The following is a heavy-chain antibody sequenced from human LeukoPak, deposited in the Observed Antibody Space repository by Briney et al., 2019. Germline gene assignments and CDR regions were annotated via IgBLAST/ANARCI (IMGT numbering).Heavy chain of an antibody. V-gene: IGHV4-4*07. CDR2: ISTSGST. CDR1: GGSISSYY. J-gene: IGHJ4*02. CDR3: ARGGTVTTEIDY. D-gene: IGHD4-11*01. Sequence: SETLSLTCTVSGGSISSYYWSWIRQPAGKGLEWIGRISTSGSTNYNPSLKSRVTMSVDTSKNQFSLKLSSVTAADTAVYYCARGGTVTTEIDYWGLGTLVTVSS.